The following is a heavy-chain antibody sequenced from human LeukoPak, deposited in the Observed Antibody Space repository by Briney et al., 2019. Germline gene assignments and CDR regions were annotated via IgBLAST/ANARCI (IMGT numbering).Heavy chain of an antibody. CDR3: AKDRESMVRDGAFDI. Sequence: QPGGSLRLSCAASGFTFSNYGIHWVRQAPGKGLEWVAVISYDGSNKYYADSAKGRFTISRDNSKNTLYLQMNSLRAEDTAVYYCAKDRESMVRDGAFDIWGQGTMVSVSS. V-gene: IGHV3-30*18. CDR1: GFTFSNYG. J-gene: IGHJ3*02. D-gene: IGHD3-10*02. CDR2: ISYDGSNK.